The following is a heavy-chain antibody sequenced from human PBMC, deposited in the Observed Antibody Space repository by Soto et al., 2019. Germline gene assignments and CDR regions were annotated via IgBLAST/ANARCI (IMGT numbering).Heavy chain of an antibody. J-gene: IGHJ6*02. Sequence: EVQLLESGGGLVQPGGSLRLSCAASGFSFSSYAMNWVRQAPGTGLEWVSGISGRGGTTYYADSVKGRFTISRDNSKNTLYLQMNSLRAEDTAVYYCAKSAYGSGSYTYYYYGMDVWGQGTTVTVSS. CDR1: GFSFSSYA. D-gene: IGHD3-10*01. CDR2: ISGRGGTT. CDR3: AKSAYGSGSYTYYYYGMDV. V-gene: IGHV3-23*01.